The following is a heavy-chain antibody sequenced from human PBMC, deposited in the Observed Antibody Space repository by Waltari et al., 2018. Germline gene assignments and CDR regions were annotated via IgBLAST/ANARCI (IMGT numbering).Heavy chain of an antibody. J-gene: IGHJ4*02. Sequence: QVQLQESGPGLVKPSETLSLTCTVSGASVTTACWSWIRQSPGKGLEGLGYINSSGSTNYNPSLKSRVTLSIATSKNQFSLTLTSVTAADTAVYYCAKSKSGYSNDHFDFWGQGTLVTVSS. CDR3: AKSKSGYSNDHFDF. CDR1: GASVTTAC. D-gene: IGHD6-13*01. CDR2: INSSGST. V-gene: IGHV4-59*02.